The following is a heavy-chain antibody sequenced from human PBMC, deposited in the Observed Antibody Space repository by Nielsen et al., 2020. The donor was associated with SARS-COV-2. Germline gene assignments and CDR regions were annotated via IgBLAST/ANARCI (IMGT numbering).Heavy chain of an antibody. CDR2: IYYSGNT. D-gene: IGHD7-27*01. CDR1: GGSITTYY. J-gene: IGHJ4*02. CDR3: ARDDDNWGSLAY. V-gene: IGHV4-59*13. Sequence: SETLSLTCAVSGGSITTYYWHWIRQSPGKGLEWIGYIYYSGNTNYNPSLKSRVTISVDTSKNQFSLKLSSVTAADTAVYYCARDDDNWGSLAYWGQGTLVTGSS.